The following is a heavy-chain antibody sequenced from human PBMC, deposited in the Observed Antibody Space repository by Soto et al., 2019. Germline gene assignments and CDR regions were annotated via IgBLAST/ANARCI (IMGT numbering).Heavy chain of an antibody. Sequence: EVQLVESGGGLVQPGGSLRLSCAASGYAFNGYWMSWVRQAPGKGLEWVANIKTDGSERYYVASVRGRFTISRDNTKNPLYLQMNSLRAEDTAVYYCAREVYWGQGTLVTVS. V-gene: IGHV3-7*01. CDR1: GYAFNGYW. J-gene: IGHJ4*02. CDR3: AREVY. CDR2: IKTDGSER.